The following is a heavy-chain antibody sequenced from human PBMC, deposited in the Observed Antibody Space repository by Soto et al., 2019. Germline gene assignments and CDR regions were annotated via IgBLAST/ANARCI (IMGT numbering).Heavy chain of an antibody. Sequence: SETLSLTCTVSGGSISSSSYYWGWIRQPPGKGLEWIGSIYYSGSTYYNPSLKSRVTISVDTSKNQFSLKLSSVTAADTAVYYCARHFRSGGSCYGSGCIQFDIWGQGTMVTVSS. CDR1: GGSISSSSYY. V-gene: IGHV4-39*01. J-gene: IGHJ3*02. CDR2: IYYSGST. CDR3: ARHFRSGGSCYGSGCIQFDI. D-gene: IGHD2-15*01.